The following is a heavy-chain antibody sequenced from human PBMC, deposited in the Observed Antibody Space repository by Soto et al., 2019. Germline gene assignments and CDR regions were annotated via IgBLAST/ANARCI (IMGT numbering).Heavy chain of an antibody. CDR1: GFTFSSYA. D-gene: IGHD3-9*01. CDR3: AKSSYYDILTGQIP. CDR2: ISGSGGST. J-gene: IGHJ5*02. Sequence: PGGSLRLSCAASGFTFSSYAMSWVRQAPGKGLEWVSAISGSGGSTYYADSVKGRFTISRDNSKNTLYLQMNSLRAEDTAVYYCAKSSYYDILTGQIPWGQGTLVTVSS. V-gene: IGHV3-23*01.